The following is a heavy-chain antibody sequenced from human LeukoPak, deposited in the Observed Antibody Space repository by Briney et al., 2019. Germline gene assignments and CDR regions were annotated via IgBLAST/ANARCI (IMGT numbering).Heavy chain of an antibody. CDR3: AKNYGGVDY. CDR2: ISGSGRST. D-gene: IGHD4-23*01. Sequence: RGSLTLSCAASGFTFSSYAMSWVRQAPGKGLEWVSAISGSGRSTYYADSVKGRFTISRDNSRNTLYLQMNSLRAEDTAVYYCAKNYGGVDYWGQGTLVIVTA. V-gene: IGHV3-23*01. J-gene: IGHJ4*02. CDR1: GFTFSSYA.